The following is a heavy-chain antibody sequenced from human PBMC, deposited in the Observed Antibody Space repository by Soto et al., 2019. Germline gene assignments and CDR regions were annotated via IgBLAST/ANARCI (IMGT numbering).Heavy chain of an antibody. V-gene: IGHV3-30*03. CDR2: ISYDGSNK. CDR3: ATPPGIVGATDY. D-gene: IGHD1-26*01. J-gene: IGHJ4*02. Sequence: GGSLRLSCAASGFTFSSYGMHWVRQAPGKGLEWVAVISYDGSNKYYADSVKGRFTISRDNSKNTLYLQMNSLRAEDTAVYYCATPPGIVGATDYWGQGTLVTVSS. CDR1: GFTFSSYG.